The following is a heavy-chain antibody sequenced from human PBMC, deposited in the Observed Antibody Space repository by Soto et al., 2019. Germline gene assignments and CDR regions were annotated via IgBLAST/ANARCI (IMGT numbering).Heavy chain of an antibody. CDR1: GVNFRNYA. Sequence: EVQLLESGGGLVQPGGSLRLSCAASGVNFRNYAMSWVRQPPGKGVEWVSSIHGNGGGTYYADSVKGRFTVSRDDSKETLYLQLSRLRVDDTAVYYCAKDAVAVNGVWDWFDPWGQGTLVTVSS. CDR2: IHGNGGGT. J-gene: IGHJ5*02. CDR3: AKDAVAVNGVWDWFDP. V-gene: IGHV3-23*01. D-gene: IGHD3-16*01.